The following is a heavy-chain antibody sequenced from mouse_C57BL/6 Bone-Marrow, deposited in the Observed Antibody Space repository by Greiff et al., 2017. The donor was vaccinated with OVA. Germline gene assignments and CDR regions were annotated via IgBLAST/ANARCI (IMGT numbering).Heavy chain of an antibody. CDR3: ARDPTMGAMDY. V-gene: IGHV5-4*01. CDR2: ISDGGSYT. D-gene: IGHD2-10*01. Sequence: EVKVEESGGGLVKPGGSLKLSCAASGFTFSSYAMSWVRQTPEKRLEWVATISDGGSYTYYPDNVKGRFTISRDNAKNNLYLQMSHLKSEDTAMYYCARDPTMGAMDYWGQGTSVTVSS. J-gene: IGHJ4*01. CDR1: GFTFSSYA.